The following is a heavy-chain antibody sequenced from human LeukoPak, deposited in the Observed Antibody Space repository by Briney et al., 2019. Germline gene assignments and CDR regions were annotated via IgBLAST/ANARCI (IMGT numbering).Heavy chain of an antibody. D-gene: IGHD5-24*01. CDR2: ISGSGGST. V-gene: IGHV3-23*01. Sequence: GGSLRLSCAASGFTFSSYAMSWVRQAPGKGLEWVSAISGSGGSTYYADSVKGRFTISRDNSKNTLHLQMNSLRAEDTAVYYCAMDSSWLPLKFDYWGQGTLVTVST. J-gene: IGHJ4*02. CDR3: AMDSSWLPLKFDY. CDR1: GFTFSSYA.